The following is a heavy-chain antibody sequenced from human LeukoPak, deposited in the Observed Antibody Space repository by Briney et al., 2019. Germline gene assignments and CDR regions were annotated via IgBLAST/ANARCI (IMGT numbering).Heavy chain of an antibody. D-gene: IGHD2-15*01. Sequence: GSLRLSCAASGFTFSIYSMNWVRQAPGKGLEWVSYISSSSSTIYYADSVKGRFTISRDNAKNSLYLQMNSLRAEDTAVYYCARDRMMDYYYYYYMDVWGKGTTVTVSS. CDR2: ISSSSSTI. V-gene: IGHV3-48*01. J-gene: IGHJ6*03. CDR3: ARDRMMDYYYYYYMDV. CDR1: GFTFSIYS.